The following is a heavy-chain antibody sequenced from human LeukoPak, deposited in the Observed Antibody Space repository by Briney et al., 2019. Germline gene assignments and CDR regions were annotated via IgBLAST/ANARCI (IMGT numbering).Heavy chain of an antibody. Sequence: GGSLRLSCAASGFTFSSYRMSWVRQAPGKGLEWVANIKQDGSEKYYVDSVKGRFTISRDNAKNSLYLQMNSLRAEDTAVYYCARDWVVVPAATGAVNWFDPWGQGTLVTVSS. D-gene: IGHD2-2*01. J-gene: IGHJ5*02. CDR2: IKQDGSEK. CDR1: GFTFSSYR. CDR3: ARDWVVVPAATGAVNWFDP. V-gene: IGHV3-7*01.